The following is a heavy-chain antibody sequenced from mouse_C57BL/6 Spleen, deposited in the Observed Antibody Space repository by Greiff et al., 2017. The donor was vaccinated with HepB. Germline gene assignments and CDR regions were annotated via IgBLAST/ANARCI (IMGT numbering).Heavy chain of an antibody. Sequence: QVQLKESGAELVKPGASVKISCKASGYAFSSYWMNWVKQRPGKGLEWIGQIYPGDGDTNYNGKFKGKATLTADKSSSTAYMQLSSLTSEDSAVYFCARVGGDYGYDWFAYWGQGTLVTVSA. CDR3: ARVGGDYGYDWFAY. CDR2: IYPGDGDT. D-gene: IGHD2-2*01. V-gene: IGHV1-80*01. CDR1: GYAFSSYW. J-gene: IGHJ3*01.